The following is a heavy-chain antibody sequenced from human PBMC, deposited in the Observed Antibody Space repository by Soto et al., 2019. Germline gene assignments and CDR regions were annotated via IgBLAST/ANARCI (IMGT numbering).Heavy chain of an antibody. V-gene: IGHV3-23*01. CDR2: ISGSGGST. CDR3: AKSIVAVAGPVDY. D-gene: IGHD6-19*01. CDR1: GFTFSSYA. Sequence: EVQLLESGGGLVQPGESLRLSCAASGFTFSSYAMSWVRQAPGKGLEWVSTISGSGGSTHYADSVKGQFTISRDNSKNMLYLQVNSRRAEDTAVYYCAKSIVAVAGPVDYWGQGTLVTVSS. J-gene: IGHJ4*02.